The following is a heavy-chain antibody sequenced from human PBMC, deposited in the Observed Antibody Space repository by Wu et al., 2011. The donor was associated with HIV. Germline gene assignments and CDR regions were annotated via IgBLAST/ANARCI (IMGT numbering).Heavy chain of an antibody. V-gene: IGHV1-2*02. CDR2: INPNNGVT. D-gene: IGHD6-25*01. CDR1: GYTFVDYY. Sequence: QVHLVQSGAEVKKPGASVKVSCKVSGYTFVDYYLHWVRQAPGHGPEWMGWINPNNGVTDYARRLQGRITITRDTSISTIYMDLGSLRSDDTAVYYCARDLTHSGHDAXDVWGQGTVVTVSS. J-gene: IGHJ3*01. CDR3: ARDLTHSGHDAXDV.